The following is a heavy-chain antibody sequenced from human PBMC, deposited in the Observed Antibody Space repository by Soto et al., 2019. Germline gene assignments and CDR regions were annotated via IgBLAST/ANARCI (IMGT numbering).Heavy chain of an antibody. CDR2: ISYEGRNK. CDR3: ARLLGYRYGYYDYGMGV. D-gene: IGHD5-18*01. J-gene: IGHJ6*01. Sequence: EGSLRLSCAASGFTFRSYAMHWVRQAPGKGLEWVAGISYEGRNKCYADSVKRRFNIPRKKSISALYLHMNSLRTEDTAVYYCARLLGYRYGYYDYGMGVWGQGTTVTVSS. CDR1: GFTFRSYA. V-gene: IGHV3-30*04.